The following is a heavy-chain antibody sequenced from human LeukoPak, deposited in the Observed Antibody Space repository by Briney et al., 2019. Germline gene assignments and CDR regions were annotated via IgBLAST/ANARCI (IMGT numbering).Heavy chain of an antibody. D-gene: IGHD6-13*01. CDR1: GYSLSSNW. CDR3: ARSRASSWYFPDY. Sequence: GESLKISCKGSGYSLSSNWIAWVRQMPGKGLEWMGIIYPGDSDTRYSPSFQGQVTFSADKSINTAYLQWSNLKASDTAMYYCARSRASSWYFPDYWGQGTLVTVSS. V-gene: IGHV5-51*01. CDR2: IYPGDSDT. J-gene: IGHJ4*02.